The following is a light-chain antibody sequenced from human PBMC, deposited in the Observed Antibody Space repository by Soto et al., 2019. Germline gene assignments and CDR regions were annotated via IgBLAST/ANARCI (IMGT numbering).Light chain of an antibody. CDR3: QQYGSAPWT. CDR2: APS. J-gene: IGKJ1*01. Sequence: EIVLTQSPGTLPLSPGERATLSCRASLSVASNYVAWYQQKPGQAPLLLIYAPSGRATAIPDRFSGSWSVTDFTLTISRLEPEDFAVYYCQQYGSAPWTFGQGTKLEIK. CDR1: LSVASNY. V-gene: IGKV3-20*01.